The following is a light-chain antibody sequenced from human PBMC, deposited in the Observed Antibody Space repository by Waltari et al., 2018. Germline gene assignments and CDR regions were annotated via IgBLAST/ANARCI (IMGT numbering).Light chain of an antibody. V-gene: IGLV2-14*03. CDR1: SSDVCGYNY. J-gene: IGLJ2*01. Sequence: QSALTQPASVSGSPGQSITISCTGTSSDVCGYNYVSWYQQHPGKAPKLMIYDVSNRPSGVSNRFSCSKSGNTASLTISGLQAEDEADYYCSSYTSSSTLVVFGGGTKLTVL. CDR3: SSYTSSSTLVV. CDR2: DVS.